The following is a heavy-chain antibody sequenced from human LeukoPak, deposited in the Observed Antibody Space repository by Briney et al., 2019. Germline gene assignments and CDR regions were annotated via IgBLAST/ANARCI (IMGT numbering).Heavy chain of an antibody. D-gene: IGHD3-10*01. CDR2: IKQDGSEK. V-gene: IGHV3-7*03. J-gene: IGHJ6*04. CDR3: ARDNYRLVRGVIITPLYYYGMDV. CDR1: GFTFSDYY. Sequence: GGSLRLSCAASGFTFSDYYMSWIRQAPGKGLEWVANIKQDGSEKYYVDSVKGRFTISRDNAKNSLYLQMNSLRAEDTAVYYCARDNYRLVRGVIITPLYYYGMDVWGKGTTVTVSS.